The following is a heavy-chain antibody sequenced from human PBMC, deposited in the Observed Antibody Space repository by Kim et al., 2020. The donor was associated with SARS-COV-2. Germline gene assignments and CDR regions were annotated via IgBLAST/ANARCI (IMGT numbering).Heavy chain of an antibody. CDR2: INPSGGST. Sequence: ASVKVSCKASGYTFTSSHIQWVRQAPGQGLEWVGIINPSGGSTTYAQRLQGRVTMTRDTSTGTVYMELSSLRSEDTALYYCARGTWGGGGWGYGSGQYNRFAPWGQGTLVPVSS. J-gene: IGHJ5*02. CDR3: ARGTWGGGGWGYGSGQYNRFAP. D-gene: IGHD3-10*01. V-gene: IGHV1-46*03. CDR1: GYTFTSSH.